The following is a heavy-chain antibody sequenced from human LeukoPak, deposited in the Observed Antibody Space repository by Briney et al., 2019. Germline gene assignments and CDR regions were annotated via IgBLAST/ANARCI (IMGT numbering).Heavy chain of an antibody. D-gene: IGHD2-15*01. V-gene: IGHV4-59*01. J-gene: IGHJ5*02. Sequence: EPSETLSLTCTVSGASISSSYWSWIRHPPGKGLEWIGYIYYSGSTNYNPSLKSRVTISVDTSKNQFSLKLSSVTAADTAVYYCARVAGSNWFDPWGQGTLVTVSS. CDR2: IYYSGST. CDR1: GASISSSY. CDR3: ARVAGSNWFDP.